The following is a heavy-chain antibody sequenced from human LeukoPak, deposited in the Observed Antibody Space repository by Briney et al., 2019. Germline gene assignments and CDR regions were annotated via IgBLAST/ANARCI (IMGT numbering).Heavy chain of an antibody. V-gene: IGHV4-38-2*02. CDR1: GYSISSGYY. J-gene: IGHJ4*02. CDR2: FHHSGGT. CDR3: VREGLRFYYDRSGYPPAY. Sequence: PSETLSLTCTVSGYSISSGYYWGWIRQPPGKGLEWIGSFHHSGGTNYNPSLKSRATISVDTSKNQFSLNLSSVTAADTAVYFCVREGLRFYYDRSGYPPAYWGQGTLVTVSS. D-gene: IGHD3-22*01.